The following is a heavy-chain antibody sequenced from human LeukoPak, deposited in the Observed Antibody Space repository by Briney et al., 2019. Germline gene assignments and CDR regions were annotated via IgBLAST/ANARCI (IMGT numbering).Heavy chain of an antibody. CDR2: INHSGST. CDR3: ARRQISPYYYGSGSPGFDY. Sequence: SETLSLTCAVYGGSFSGYYWSWIRQPPGKGLEWIGEINHSGSTNYNPSLKSRVTISVDTSKNQFSLKLSSVTAADTAVYYCARRQISPYYYGSGSPGFDYWGQGTLVTVSS. V-gene: IGHV4-34*01. J-gene: IGHJ4*02. D-gene: IGHD3-10*01. CDR1: GGSFSGYY.